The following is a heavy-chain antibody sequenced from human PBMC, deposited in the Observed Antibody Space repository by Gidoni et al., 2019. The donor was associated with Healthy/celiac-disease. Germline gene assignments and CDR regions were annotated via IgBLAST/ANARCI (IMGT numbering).Heavy chain of an antibody. CDR3: AKDAASNWFDP. CDR1: AFSFSSYA. D-gene: IGHD2-15*01. J-gene: IGHJ5*02. CDR2: ISGSGGST. Sequence: EVQLLESGGGLVQPGGSLSLSCAASAFSFSSYARSWVRQAPGKGLEWVSAISGSGGSTYYADSVKGRFTISRDNSKNTLYLQMNSLRAEDTAVYYCAKDAASNWFDPWGQGTLVTVSS. V-gene: IGHV3-23*01.